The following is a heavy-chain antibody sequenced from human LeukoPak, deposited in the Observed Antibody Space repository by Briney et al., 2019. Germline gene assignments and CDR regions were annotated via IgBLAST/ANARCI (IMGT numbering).Heavy chain of an antibody. CDR3: TRETVVVPAAISGFDY. D-gene: IGHD2-2*01. J-gene: IGHJ4*02. CDR1: GFTFGDYA. V-gene: IGHV3-49*03. Sequence: GGSLRLSCTASGFTFGDYAMSWFRQAPGKGLEWVGFIRSKAYGGTTEYAASVKGRFTISRDDPKSIAYLQMSSLKTEDTAVYYCTRETVVVPAAISGFDYWGQGTLVTVSS. CDR2: IRSKAYGGTT.